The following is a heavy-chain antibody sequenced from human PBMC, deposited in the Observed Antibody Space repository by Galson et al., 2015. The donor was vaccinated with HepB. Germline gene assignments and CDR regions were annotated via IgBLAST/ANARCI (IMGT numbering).Heavy chain of an antibody. D-gene: IGHD3-22*01. Sequence: SLRLSCAASGFTFSSYGMHWVRQAPGKGLEWVAVISYDGSNKYYADSVKGRFTISRDNSKNTLYLQMNSLRAEDTAVYYCAKRAGYYDSSGSRGADAFDIWGQGTMVTVSS. CDR3: AKRAGYYDSSGSRGADAFDI. J-gene: IGHJ3*02. CDR1: GFTFSSYG. CDR2: ISYDGSNK. V-gene: IGHV3-30*18.